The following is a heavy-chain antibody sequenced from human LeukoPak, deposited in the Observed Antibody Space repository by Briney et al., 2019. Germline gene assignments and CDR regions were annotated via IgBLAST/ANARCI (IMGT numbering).Heavy chain of an antibody. D-gene: IGHD3-22*01. J-gene: IGHJ5*02. V-gene: IGHV1-69*05. CDR3: ARDLSLNYDSSGYSA. Sequence: SVTVSCTASGGTLSSYAISWVRQAPGQGLEWMGGIIPIFGTANYAQKFQGRVTITTDESTSTAYMELSSLRSEDTAVYYCARDLSLNYDSSGYSAWGQGTLVTVSS. CDR1: GGTLSSYA. CDR2: IIPIFGTA.